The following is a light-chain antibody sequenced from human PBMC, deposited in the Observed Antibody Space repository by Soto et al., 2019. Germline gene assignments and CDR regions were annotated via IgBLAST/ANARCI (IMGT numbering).Light chain of an antibody. V-gene: IGKV3-11*01. Sequence: EIVLTQSPATLSLSPGERATLSCRASQSVSSYLAWYQQKPGQAPRLLIYDASNRATGIPARFSGSGSGTDFTLTISSLEPEDFAAYYCQQSYSGQLTFGPGTKVEIK. CDR2: DAS. CDR3: QQSYSGQLT. CDR1: QSVSSY. J-gene: IGKJ3*01.